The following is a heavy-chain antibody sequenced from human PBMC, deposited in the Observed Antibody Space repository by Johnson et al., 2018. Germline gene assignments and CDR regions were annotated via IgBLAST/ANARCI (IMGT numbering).Heavy chain of an antibody. CDR2: ISYDGSNK. Sequence: VQLVQSGGGVVQPGRSLRLSCAASGFTFSSYGMHWVRQAPGKGLEWVAVISYDGSNKYYADSVKGRFTISRDNSKNTLYLQMKSLRAEDTAVYYCAKDLGLWCGELSWEYYYGMDVWGQGTTVTVSS. V-gene: IGHV3-30*18. J-gene: IGHJ6*02. CDR3: AKDLGLWCGELSWEYYYGMDV. CDR1: GFTFSSYG. D-gene: IGHD3-10*01.